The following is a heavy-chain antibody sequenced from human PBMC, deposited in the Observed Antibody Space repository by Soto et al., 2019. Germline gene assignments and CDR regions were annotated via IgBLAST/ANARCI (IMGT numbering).Heavy chain of an antibody. CDR3: ARGSYYSGWV. J-gene: IGHJ4*02. D-gene: IGHD6-19*01. CDR1: GDSVSSTSTA. CDR2: TYYRSNWYS. Sequence: QTLSLTCAISGDSVSSTSTAWSWIRQSPSRGLEWLGRTYYRSNWYSDYAVSVKSRITINPDTSKNQFSLQLKSVTPEDTAVYYCARGSYYSGWVWGQGTLVTVYS. V-gene: IGHV6-1*01.